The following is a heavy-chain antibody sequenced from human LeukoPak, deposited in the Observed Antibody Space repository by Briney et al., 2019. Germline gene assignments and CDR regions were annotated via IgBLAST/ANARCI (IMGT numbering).Heavy chain of an antibody. CDR3: ARGGKTWGTSDY. V-gene: IGHV3-48*04. D-gene: IGHD3-16*01. CDR1: GCTFSSYS. CDR2: ISSSSSTI. J-gene: IGHJ4*02. Sequence: GGSLRLSCAASGCTFSSYSMNWVRQAPGKGLEWVAYISSSSSTIYYADSVKGRFTISRDHAKNSLYLQMNSLKAEAPAVYYCARGGKTWGTSDYWGQGTLVTVSS.